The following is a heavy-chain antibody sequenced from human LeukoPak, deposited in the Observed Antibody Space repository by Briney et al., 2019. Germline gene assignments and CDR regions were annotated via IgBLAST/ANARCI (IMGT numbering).Heavy chain of an antibody. CDR2: INHSGST. J-gene: IGHJ2*01. D-gene: IGHD7-27*01. Sequence: SETPSLTCAVYGGSFSGYYWSWIRQPPGKGLEWIGEINHSGSTSYNPSLKSRVTISVDTSKNQFSLKLSSVTAADTAVYYCASAGDPGSDWYFDLWGRGTLVTVSS. CDR1: GGSFSGYY. V-gene: IGHV4-34*01. CDR3: ASAGDPGSDWYFDL.